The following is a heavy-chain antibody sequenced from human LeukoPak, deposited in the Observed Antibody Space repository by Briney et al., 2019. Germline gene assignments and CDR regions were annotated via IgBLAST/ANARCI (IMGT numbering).Heavy chain of an antibody. Sequence: GGSLRLSCVASEFTVSTNYMSWVRQAPGKGLRWVSIIHIDGETHYADSVKGRFTMSRDNSKNTVYLQMNSLRSEDTAVYYCARDGLDSSGPVAFDIWGQGTMVTVAS. CDR3: ARDGLDSSGPVAFDI. D-gene: IGHD3-22*01. V-gene: IGHV3-66*01. CDR2: IHIDGET. J-gene: IGHJ3*02. CDR1: EFTVSTNY.